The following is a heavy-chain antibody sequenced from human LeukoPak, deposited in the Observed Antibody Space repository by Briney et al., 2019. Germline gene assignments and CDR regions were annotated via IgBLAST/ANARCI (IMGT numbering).Heavy chain of an antibody. J-gene: IGHJ5*02. CDR1: GYTFTGYY. D-gene: IGHD3-10*01. Sequence: GASVKVSCKASGYTFTGYYMHWVRQAPGPRLEWMGWINPNSGGTNYAQKFQGRVTMTRDTSISTAYMELSRLRSDDTAVYYCARTSYPPWFGEYWFDPWGQGTLVTVSS. V-gene: IGHV1-2*02. CDR2: INPNSGGT. CDR3: ARTSYPPWFGEYWFDP.